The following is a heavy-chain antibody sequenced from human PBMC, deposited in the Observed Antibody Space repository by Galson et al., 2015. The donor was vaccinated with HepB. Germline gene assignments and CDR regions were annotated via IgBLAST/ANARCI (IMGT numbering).Heavy chain of an antibody. CDR1: GYTFTSYA. CDR3: ARGSMAPRYYYYGMDV. D-gene: IGHD6-6*01. Sequence: SVKVSCKASGYTFTSYAMHWVRQAPGQRLEWMGWINAGNGNTKSSQKFRGRVTITRDTSATTAYMELTSLRSEDTAVYYCARGSMAPRYYYYGMDVWGQGTTVTVSS. V-gene: IGHV1-3*01. J-gene: IGHJ6*02. CDR2: INAGNGNT.